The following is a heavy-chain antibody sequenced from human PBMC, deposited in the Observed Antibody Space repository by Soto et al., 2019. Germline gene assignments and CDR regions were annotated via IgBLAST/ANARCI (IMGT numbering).Heavy chain of an antibody. Sequence: ASVKVSCKASGGTFSSYAIIWVRQAPGQRLEWMGWINAGNGDTRYSQKFQGRVTLTRDTSASTAYMDLSSLRSEDTAIYYCARAITGYVTWGQGTLVTVSS. J-gene: IGHJ5*02. CDR1: GGTFSSYA. CDR2: INAGNGDT. D-gene: IGHD5-12*01. CDR3: ARAITGYVT. V-gene: IGHV1-3*01.